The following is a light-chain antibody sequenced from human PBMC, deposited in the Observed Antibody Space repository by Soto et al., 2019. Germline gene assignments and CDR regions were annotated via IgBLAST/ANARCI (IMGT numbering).Light chain of an antibody. CDR1: SSDIGSYNH. J-gene: IGLJ1*01. CDR2: AVS. Sequence: QSALTQPASVSGSPGQSITISCSGTSSDIGSYNHVAWYQQFPGKSPKLMIYAVSDRPSGVSDRFSGSKSGITASLTISGLHTEDEADYYCISSTDRQAYLFGTGTKLTVL. V-gene: IGLV2-14*03. CDR3: ISSTDRQAYL.